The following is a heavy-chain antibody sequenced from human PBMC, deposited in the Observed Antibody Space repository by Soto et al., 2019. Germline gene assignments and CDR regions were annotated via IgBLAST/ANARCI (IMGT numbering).Heavy chain of an antibody. V-gene: IGHV4-39*01. D-gene: IGHD3-10*01. CDR3: ARHSEKTYGSEFDP. CDR1: GGSISSSSYY. CDR2: IYYSGST. Sequence: TSETLSLTCTVSGGSISSSSYYWGWIRQPPGKGLEWIGSIYYSGSTYYNPSLKSRVTISVDTSKNQFSLKLSSVTAADTAVYYCARHSEKTYGSEFDPWGQGTLVTVSS. J-gene: IGHJ5*02.